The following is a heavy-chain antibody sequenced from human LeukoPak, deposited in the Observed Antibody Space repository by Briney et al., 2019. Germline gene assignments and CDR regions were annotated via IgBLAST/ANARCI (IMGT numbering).Heavy chain of an antibody. J-gene: IGHJ4*02. CDR3: ARDQGNYGDYLDPLFDY. Sequence: PGGSLRLSCAASGFTFSSYAMHWVRQAPGKGLEWVAVMSYDGSNKYYADSVKGRFTISRDNSKNTLYLQMNSLRAGDTAVYYCARDQGNYGDYLDPLFDYWGQGTLVTVSS. CDR2: MSYDGSNK. CDR1: GFTFSSYA. D-gene: IGHD4-17*01. V-gene: IGHV3-30-3*01.